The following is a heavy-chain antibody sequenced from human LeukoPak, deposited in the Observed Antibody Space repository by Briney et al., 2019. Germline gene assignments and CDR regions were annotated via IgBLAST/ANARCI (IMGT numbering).Heavy chain of an antibody. V-gene: IGHV3-15*05. CDR2: IKTKNDGGAA. D-gene: IGHD6-19*01. CDR3: TTVVSGRWYRGY. CDR1: GFTFSDAW. J-gene: IGHJ4*02. Sequence: GGSLRLSCTVSGFTFSDAWMTWVRQAPGKGLEWVGRIKTKNDGGAADYAAPVTGRFTISRVDKKSTLYLQMNSLRTEDTAVYFCTTVVSGRWYRGYWGQGTLVFVSS.